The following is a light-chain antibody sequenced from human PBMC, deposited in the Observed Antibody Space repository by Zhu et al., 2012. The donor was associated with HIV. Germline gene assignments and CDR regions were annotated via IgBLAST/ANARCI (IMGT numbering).Light chain of an antibody. CDR1: QSVSS. V-gene: IGKV3-20*01. Sequence: EIVLTQYPGTLSLSPGDKTILSCKASQSVSSLAWYQQKPGQAPSLVIYGVSNRATGIPDRFSGSGSGTDFTLTIRRLEPEDFAVYYCQQYGDSVTFGPGTRV. CDR2: GVS. CDR3: QQYGDSVT. J-gene: IGKJ3*01.